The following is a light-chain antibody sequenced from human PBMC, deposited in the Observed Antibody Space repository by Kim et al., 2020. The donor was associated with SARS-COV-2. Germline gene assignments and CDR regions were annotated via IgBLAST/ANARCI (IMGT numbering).Light chain of an antibody. CDR1: QSVSSN. V-gene: IGKV3-15*01. Sequence: EIVMTQSPATLSVSPGERATLSCRASQSVSSNLAWYQQKPGQAPRLLIYGASTRATGIPARFSGSGSGTEFTLTISSLQSEDFAVYYCQQYNNWPPLNCGGGTNVDIK. CDR2: GAS. J-gene: IGKJ4*01. CDR3: QQYNNWPPLN.